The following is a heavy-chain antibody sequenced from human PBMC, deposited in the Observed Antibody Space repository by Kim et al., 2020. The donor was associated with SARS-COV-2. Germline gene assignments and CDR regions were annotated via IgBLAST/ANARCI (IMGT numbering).Heavy chain of an antibody. CDR3: AKAPDDFWSGYSIDY. V-gene: IGHV3-23*01. CDR2: ISGSGGST. Sequence: GGSLRLSCAASGFTFSSYAMSWVRQAPGKGLEWVSAISGSGGSTYYADSVKGRFTISRDNSKNTLYLQMNSLRAEDTAVYYCAKAPDDFWSGYSIDYWGQGTLVTVSS. D-gene: IGHD3-3*01. J-gene: IGHJ4*02. CDR1: GFTFSSYA.